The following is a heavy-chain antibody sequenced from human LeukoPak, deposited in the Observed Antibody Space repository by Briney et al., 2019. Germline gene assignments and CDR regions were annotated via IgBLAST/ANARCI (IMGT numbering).Heavy chain of an antibody. D-gene: IGHD1-26*01. CDR3: ARLGAGYAFDI. J-gene: IGHJ3*02. V-gene: IGHV3-48*04. CDR2: ISSSGSTI. CDR1: GFTFSSYG. Sequence: GGSLRLSCAASGFTFSSYGMHWVRQAPGKGLEWVSYISSSGSTIYYADSVKGRLTISRDNAKNSLYLQMNSLRAEDTAVYYCARLGAGYAFDIWGQGTMVTVSS.